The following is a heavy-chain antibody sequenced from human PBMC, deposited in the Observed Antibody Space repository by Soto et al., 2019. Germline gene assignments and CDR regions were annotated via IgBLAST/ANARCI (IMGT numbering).Heavy chain of an antibody. D-gene: IGHD6-13*01. V-gene: IGHV4-4*08. CDR2: VSSTGST. CDR3: ARGGGSPYHNHKCDF. Sequence: QVQLQESGPGLVKPSETLSLTCTVSGASITQYYWNWIRQSPGKGLEWIVSVSSTGSTVFNPSLTSRVTVSLDTSKNQFSLQRNCVTAADTAVYYCARGGGSPYHNHKCDFWGQGTLVTVYS. J-gene: IGHJ4*02. CDR1: GASITQYY.